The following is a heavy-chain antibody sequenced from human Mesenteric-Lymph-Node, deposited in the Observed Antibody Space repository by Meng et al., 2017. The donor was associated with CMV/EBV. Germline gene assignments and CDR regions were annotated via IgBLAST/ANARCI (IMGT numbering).Heavy chain of an antibody. CDR2: ISSSSSYI. Sequence: GGSLRLSCAASGFTFSSYSMNWVRQAPGKGLEWVSSISSSSSYIYYADSVKGRFTISRDNAKNSLYLQMNSLRAEDTAVYYCARDVDYGGNRAMGAFDIWGQGTMVTVSS. D-gene: IGHD4-23*01. CDR3: ARDVDYGGNRAMGAFDI. J-gene: IGHJ3*02. V-gene: IGHV3-21*01. CDR1: GFTFSSYS.